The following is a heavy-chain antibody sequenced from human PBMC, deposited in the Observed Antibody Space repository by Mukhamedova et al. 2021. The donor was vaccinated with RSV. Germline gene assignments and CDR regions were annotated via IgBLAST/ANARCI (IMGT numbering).Heavy chain of an antibody. CDR3: ARETSGSLLRYFDH. D-gene: IGHD3-22*01. Sequence: VWVSRISRDGSSSNYADSVKGRFTISRDNAKNTLYLQMNSLRAEDTAVYFCARETSGSLLRYFDHWGQGTLVTVSS. J-gene: IGHJ4*02. CDR2: ISRDGSSS. V-gene: IGHV3-74*01.